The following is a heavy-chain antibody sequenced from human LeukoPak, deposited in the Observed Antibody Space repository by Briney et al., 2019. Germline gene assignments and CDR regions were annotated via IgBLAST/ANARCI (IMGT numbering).Heavy chain of an antibody. CDR2: INHSGST. Sequence: PSETLSLTCAVYGESFSGYYWSWIRQPPGKGLEWIGEINHSGSTNYNPSLKSRVTISVDTSKNQFSLKLSSVTAADTAVYYCARGPGYCSGGSCLLPNQYYYGMDVWGQGTTVTVSS. CDR3: ARGPGYCSGGSCLLPNQYYYGMDV. CDR1: GESFSGYY. V-gene: IGHV4-34*01. D-gene: IGHD2-15*01. J-gene: IGHJ6*02.